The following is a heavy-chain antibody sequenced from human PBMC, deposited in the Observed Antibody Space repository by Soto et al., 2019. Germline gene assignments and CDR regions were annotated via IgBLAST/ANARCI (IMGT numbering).Heavy chain of an antibody. J-gene: IGHJ3*02. V-gene: IGHV1-46*03. Sequence: ASVKVSCKASGYTFTIYYMHWVRQAPGQGLEWMGIINPSGGSTSYAQKFQGRVTMTRDTSTSTVYMELSSLRSEDTAVYYCARGVVVVTATHIGAFDIWGQGTMVTVSS. CDR1: GYTFTIYY. D-gene: IGHD2-21*02. CDR3: ARGVVVVTATHIGAFDI. CDR2: INPSGGST.